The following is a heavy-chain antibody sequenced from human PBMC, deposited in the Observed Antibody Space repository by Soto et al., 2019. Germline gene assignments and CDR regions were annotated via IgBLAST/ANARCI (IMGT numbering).Heavy chain of an antibody. V-gene: IGHV4-39*01. CDR3: AISPTGPGTTIFGVGNGP. D-gene: IGHD3-3*01. J-gene: IGHJ5*02. CDR2: FYYGGST. Sequence: QLQLQESGPGLVKPSETLSLTCTVSGGSISSGGYYWGWIRQPPGKGLEWIGSFYYGGSTYYNPSRTSRDSISVDTSKNRFSLKLSSVSAADTAVYYCAISPTGPGTTIFGVGNGPGGQGSLVTVSS. CDR1: GGSISSGGYY.